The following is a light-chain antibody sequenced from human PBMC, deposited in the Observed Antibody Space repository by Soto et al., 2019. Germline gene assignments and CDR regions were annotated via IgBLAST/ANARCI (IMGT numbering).Light chain of an antibody. CDR1: SSNIGAYSD. V-gene: IGLV1-40*01. J-gene: IGLJ1*01. Sequence: QSVLTQPPSVSGAPGQRITISCTGSSSNIGAYSDVYWYQHLPGTAPKLLIYDNNNRPSGVPDRFSGSKSGTSASLAITGLQADDEADYYCQSYDSSLSAPYVFGTGTKVTVL. CDR2: DNN. CDR3: QSYDSSLSAPYV.